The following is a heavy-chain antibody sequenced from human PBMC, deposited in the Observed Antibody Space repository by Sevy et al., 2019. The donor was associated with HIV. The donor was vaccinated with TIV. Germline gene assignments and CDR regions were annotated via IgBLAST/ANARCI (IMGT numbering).Heavy chain of an antibody. CDR2: IKQDESEK. J-gene: IGHJ4*02. CDR1: GFTFSTYW. CDR3: ARGNSGSFDY. V-gene: IGHV3-7*04. Sequence: GGSLRLSCAASGFTFSTYWMHWVRQAPGKGLEWVANIKQDESEKYYVASVKGRFTISRDNAKNSPYLQMNSLRPWDTAVYYCARGNSGSFDYWGQGTLVTVSS. D-gene: IGHD3-22*01.